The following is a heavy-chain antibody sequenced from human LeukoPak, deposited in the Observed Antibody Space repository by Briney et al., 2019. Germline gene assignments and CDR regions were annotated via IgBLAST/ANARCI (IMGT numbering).Heavy chain of an antibody. V-gene: IGHV1-18*01. CDR3: ARDGRGYCSSTSCYGRRFDY. D-gene: IGHD2-2*03. J-gene: IGHJ4*02. CDR2: IGAYNGNT. Sequence: ASVKVSCKASGYTFTSYGISWVRQAPGQGLEWMGWIGAYNGNTNYAQKLQGRVTMTTDTSTSTAYMELRSLRSDDTAVYYCARDGRGYCSSTSCYGRRFDYWGQGTLVTVSS. CDR1: GYTFTSYG.